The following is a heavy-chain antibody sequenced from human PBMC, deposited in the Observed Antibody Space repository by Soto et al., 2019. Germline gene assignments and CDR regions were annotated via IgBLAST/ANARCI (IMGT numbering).Heavy chain of an antibody. CDR3: ATSYYDFWSGYSTPFDY. CDR2: IYYSGST. V-gene: IGHV4-39*01. Sequence: PSETLSLTCTVSGGSISSSSYYWGWIRQPPGKGLEWIGSIYYSGSTYYNPSLKSRVTISVDTSKNQFSLKLSSVTAADTAVYYCATSYYDFWSGYSTPFDYWGQGTLVTVSS. CDR1: GGSISSSSYY. D-gene: IGHD3-3*01. J-gene: IGHJ4*02.